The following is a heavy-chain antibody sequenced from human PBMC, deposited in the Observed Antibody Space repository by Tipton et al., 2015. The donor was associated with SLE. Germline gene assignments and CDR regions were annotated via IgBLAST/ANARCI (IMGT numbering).Heavy chain of an antibody. V-gene: IGHV4-34*01. Sequence: TLSLTCAVYDGSFSGYYWSWIRQPPGKGLEWIGEINHSGSTNYNPSLKSRVTISVDTSKNQFSLKLSSVTAADTAVYYCARLLFAYDSSGAYGYWGQGTLVTVSS. CDR1: DGSFSGYY. CDR3: ARLLFAYDSSGAYGY. CDR2: INHSGST. D-gene: IGHD3-22*01. J-gene: IGHJ4*02.